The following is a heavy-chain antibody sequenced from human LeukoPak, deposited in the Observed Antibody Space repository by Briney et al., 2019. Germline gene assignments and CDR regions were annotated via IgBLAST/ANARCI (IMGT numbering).Heavy chain of an antibody. CDR1: GVNFDDYA. V-gene: IGHV3-9*01. Sequence: GGSLRLSCAASGVNFDDYAMHWVRQSPGTGLEWVAGLNWDSRSMAYADSVKGRFTISRDNSKNTLYLQMNSLRAEDTAVYYCAKDSLYSSGWRTGSLFDYWGQGTLVTVSS. CDR3: AKDSLYSSGWRTGSLFDY. D-gene: IGHD6-19*01. CDR2: LNWDSRSM. J-gene: IGHJ4*02.